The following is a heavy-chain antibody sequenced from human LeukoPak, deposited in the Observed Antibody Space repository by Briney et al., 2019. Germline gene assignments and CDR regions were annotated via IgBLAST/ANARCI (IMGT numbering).Heavy chain of an antibody. D-gene: IGHD6-13*01. CDR1: GFTVSSNY. CDR3: ASPPWYSRSWYLDY. V-gene: IGHV3-66*02. Sequence: PGGSLRLSCAASGFTVSSNYMSWVRHAPGKGLEWVSVIYSGGSTYYADSVKGRFTISRDNSKNTLYLQMNSLRAEDTAVYYCASPPWYSRSWYLDYLGQGTLVTVSS. CDR2: IYSGGST. J-gene: IGHJ4*02.